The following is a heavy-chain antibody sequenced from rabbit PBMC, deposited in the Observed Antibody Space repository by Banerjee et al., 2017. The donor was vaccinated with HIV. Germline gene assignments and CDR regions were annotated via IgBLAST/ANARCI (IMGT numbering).Heavy chain of an antibody. V-gene: IGHV1S45*01. J-gene: IGHJ4*01. D-gene: IGHD3-1*01. CDR3: VRDSEVAGYYHLFDL. CDR2: INTISGDT. Sequence: QEQLEESGGGLVKPEGSLTLTCTASGFSFSYGYVMCWVRQAPGKGLEWIACINTISGDTVYATWAKGRFTISKASWTTVTLQMTSLTAADTATYFCVRDSEVAGYYHLFDLWGPGTLVTVS. CDR1: GFSFSYGYV.